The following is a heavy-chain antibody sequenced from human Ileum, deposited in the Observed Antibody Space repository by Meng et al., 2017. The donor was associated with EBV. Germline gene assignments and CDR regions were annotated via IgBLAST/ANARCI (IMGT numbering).Heavy chain of an antibody. CDR1: GDSISRDIW. J-gene: IGHJ4*02. CDR2: VYHRGYT. Sequence: QVHLKVSGPGRVRPSGTLSRTCAVSGDSISRDIWGSWVRQPPGKGLEWIGEVYHRGYTNYNPSLKSRVDISVDKSKNQFYLSLFSVTAADTAVYYCGRDQGRELINHWGQGTLVTVSS. CDR3: GRDQGRELINH. V-gene: IGHV4-4*02. D-gene: IGHD1-7*01.